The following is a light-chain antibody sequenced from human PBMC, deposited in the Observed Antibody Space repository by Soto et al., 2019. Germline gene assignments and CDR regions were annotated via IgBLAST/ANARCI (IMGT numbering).Light chain of an antibody. J-gene: IGKJ2*01. CDR1: QSLLYSSNNKNY. Sequence: DIVMTQSPDSLAVSLGERATINCKSSQSLLYSSNNKNYVAWYQQKPGQPPKLLIYWASTRESGVPDRFSGSGSGTDVTLLISSRQAEDVAVYYCQRYYGGPPYTFGQGTKLEIK. CDR3: QRYYGGPPYT. CDR2: WAS. V-gene: IGKV4-1*01.